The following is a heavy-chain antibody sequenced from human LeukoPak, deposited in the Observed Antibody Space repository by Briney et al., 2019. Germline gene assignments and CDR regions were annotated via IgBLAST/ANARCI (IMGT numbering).Heavy chain of an antibody. CDR2: ISYDGSNK. J-gene: IGHJ6*03. Sequence: GRSLRLSCAASGFTFSSYAMHWVRQAPGKGLEWVAVISYDGSNKYYADSVKGRFTISRDNSKNTLYLQMSSLRAEDAAVYYCARDRDPGGYYMDVWGKGTTVTVSS. V-gene: IGHV3-30-3*01. CDR3: ARDRDPGGYYMDV. CDR1: GFTFSSYA.